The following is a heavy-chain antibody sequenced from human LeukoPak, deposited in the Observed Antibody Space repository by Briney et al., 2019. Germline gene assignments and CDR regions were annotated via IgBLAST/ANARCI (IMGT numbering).Heavy chain of an antibody. V-gene: IGHV4-4*07. CDR2: IYTRGST. D-gene: IGHD3-22*01. Sequence: SETLSLTCTVSGGSINNYYWSWIRQPAGKGLEWIGRIYTRGSTNYNPSLKSRVTMSLDTSKNQFSLKLSSVTAADTAVYYCARDYYDSRGEAFDIWGQGTMVTVSS. CDR3: ARDYYDSRGEAFDI. CDR1: GGSINNYY. J-gene: IGHJ3*02.